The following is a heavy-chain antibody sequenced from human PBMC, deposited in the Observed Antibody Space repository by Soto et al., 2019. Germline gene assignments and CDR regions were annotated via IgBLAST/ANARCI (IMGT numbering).Heavy chain of an antibody. CDR1: GFTFDDYA. CDR3: AKDPAQKQWLVLSPTFDP. Sequence: EVQLVESGGGLVQPGRSLRLSCAASGFTFDDYAMHWVRQAPGKGLEWVSGISWNSGSIGYADSVKGRFTISRDNDKNSLYLQMNSLRAEDTALYYCAKDPAQKQWLVLSPTFDPWGQGTLVTVSS. CDR2: ISWNSGSI. D-gene: IGHD6-19*01. J-gene: IGHJ5*02. V-gene: IGHV3-9*01.